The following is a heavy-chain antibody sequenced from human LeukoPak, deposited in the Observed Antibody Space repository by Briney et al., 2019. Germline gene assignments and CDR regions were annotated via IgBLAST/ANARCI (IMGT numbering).Heavy chain of an antibody. CDR1: GFTFSIYGMQFSSYG. CDR2: IRSDGRNK. D-gene: IGHD3-16*01. V-gene: IGHV3-30*02. Sequence: GGSLRLSCAASGFTFSIYGMQFSSYGMHWVRQAPGPGLEWVAFIRSDGRNKYYADSVKGRFTISRDNTKNMLYLQMNSLRAEDTPVYYCAKLKINYYYYMDVWGKGTTVIVSS. J-gene: IGHJ6*03. CDR3: AKLKINYYYYMDV.